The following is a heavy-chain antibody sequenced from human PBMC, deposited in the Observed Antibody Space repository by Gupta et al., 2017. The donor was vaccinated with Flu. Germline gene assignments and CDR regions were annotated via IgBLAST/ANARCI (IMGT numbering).Heavy chain of an antibody. D-gene: IGHD3-22*01. CDR2: IRSKAYGGTT. CDR3: TSNPIQYYYDSSGYYPRAFDI. J-gene: IGHJ3*02. CDR1: GFTFGDYA. V-gene: IGHV3-49*04. Sequence: EVQLVESGGGLVQPGRSLRLSCTASGFTFGDYAMSWVRQAPGKGLEWVGFIRSKAYGGTTEYAASVKGRFTISRDDSKSIAYLQMNSLKTEDTAVYYCTSNPIQYYYDSSGYYPRAFDIWGQGTMVTVSS.